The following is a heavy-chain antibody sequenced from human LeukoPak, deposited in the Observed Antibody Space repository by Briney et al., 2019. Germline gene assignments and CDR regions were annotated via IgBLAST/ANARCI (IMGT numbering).Heavy chain of an antibody. V-gene: IGHV4-59*01. CDR2: IYYSGST. D-gene: IGHD3-3*01. J-gene: IGHJ6*03. CDR1: GGSISSYY. CDR3: ARGDFCSKSNCYLRPMDV. Sequence: SETLSLTCTVSGGSISSYYWSWIRQPPGKGLEWIGYIYYSGSTTYNPSLKSRVTMSVDTAKNQFSLKLRSVTAADTAVYYCARGDFCSKSNCYLRPMDVWGKGTTVTVSS.